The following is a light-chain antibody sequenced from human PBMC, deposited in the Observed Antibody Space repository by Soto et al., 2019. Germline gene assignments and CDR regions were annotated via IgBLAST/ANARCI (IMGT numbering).Light chain of an antibody. CDR3: QQYGTSLYT. J-gene: IGKJ2*01. Sequence: EIVLTQSPGTLSLSPGERATLSCRASQSVSSNYLAWYQQRPGQAPRLLISGASSRATGIPDRFSGSGSGTDFTLTISRLEPEDFSVYYCQQYGTSLYTFGQGTKLEIK. CDR1: QSVSSNY. V-gene: IGKV3-20*01. CDR2: GAS.